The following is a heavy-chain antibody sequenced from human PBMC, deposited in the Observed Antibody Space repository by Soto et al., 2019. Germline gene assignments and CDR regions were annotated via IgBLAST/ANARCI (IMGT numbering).Heavy chain of an antibody. CDR3: ATDSDPRMGRAGLTDDFDY. V-gene: IGHV3-30*04. CDR2: ISYDGKTE. D-gene: IGHD3-10*01. J-gene: IGHJ4*02. CDR1: GFTFTQFA. Sequence: QVQLLESGGGVGQPGKSLTLSCAASGFTFTQFAMHWVRQAPGQGLEWVAVISYDGKTEYYSESVEGRFTISRDDSKETLYLQINSLKTDDTAIYYCATDSDPRMGRAGLTDDFDYWGQGTLVTVSS.